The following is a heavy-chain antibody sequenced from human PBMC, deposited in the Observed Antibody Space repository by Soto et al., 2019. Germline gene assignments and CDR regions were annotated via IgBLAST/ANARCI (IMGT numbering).Heavy chain of an antibody. CDR3: AKVPVGATGRFDY. V-gene: IGHV3-23*01. CDR2: ISGSGGST. J-gene: IGHJ4*02. Sequence: PGGSLRLSCAGSGFTFSNYAMSWVRQAPGKGLAWVSAISGSGGSTYYADSVKGRFTISRDNSKNTLYLQMNSLRAEDTALYYCAKVPVGATGRFDYWGQGTLVTVSP. CDR1: GFTFSNYA. D-gene: IGHD1-26*01.